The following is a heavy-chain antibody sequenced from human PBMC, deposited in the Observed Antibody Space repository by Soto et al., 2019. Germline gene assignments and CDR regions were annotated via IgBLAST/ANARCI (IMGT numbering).Heavy chain of an antibody. D-gene: IGHD3-22*01. Sequence: ASVKVSCKASGYTFTSYAMNWVRQAPGQRLEWMGWINAGNGNTKYSQKFQGRVTTTRDTSASTAYMELSSLRSEDTAVYYCAREGGSSGPWVSFDYWGQGTLVTVSS. CDR2: INAGNGNT. J-gene: IGHJ4*02. V-gene: IGHV1-3*01. CDR1: GYTFTSYA. CDR3: AREGGSSGPWVSFDY.